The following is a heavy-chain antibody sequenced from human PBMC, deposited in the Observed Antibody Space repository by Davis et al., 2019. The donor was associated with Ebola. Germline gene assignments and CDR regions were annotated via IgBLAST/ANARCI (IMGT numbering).Heavy chain of an antibody. V-gene: IGHV1-8*02. CDR2: MNPNSGNT. CDR3: ASFRVVGATGPGDYYYGMDV. CDR1: GYTFTSYG. D-gene: IGHD1-26*01. J-gene: IGHJ6*02. Sequence: ASVKVSCKASGYTFTSYGISWVRQATGQGLEWMGCMNPNSGNTGYAQKFQGRVTMTRNTSISTAYMELSSLRSEDTAVYYCASFRVVGATGPGDYYYGMDVWGQGTTVTVSS.